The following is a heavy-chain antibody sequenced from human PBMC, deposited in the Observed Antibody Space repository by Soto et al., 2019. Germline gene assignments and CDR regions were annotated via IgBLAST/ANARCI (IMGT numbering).Heavy chain of an antibody. J-gene: IGHJ5*02. CDR2: MNTNTNTT. Sequence: ASVKFSCKASGYTFTNNDINWVRQAPGQGLEWIGWMNTNTNTTDSAEVFEGRVSLTWXTXXSXXXMXLXXLKXDXTAVYYCAREVVETSSLWLDPWGQGTLVTVSS. CDR3: AREVVETSSLWLDP. CDR1: GYTFTNND. D-gene: IGHD6-6*01. V-gene: IGHV1-8*01.